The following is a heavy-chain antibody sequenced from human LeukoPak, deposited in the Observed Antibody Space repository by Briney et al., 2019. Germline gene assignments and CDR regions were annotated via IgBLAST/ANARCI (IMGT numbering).Heavy chain of an antibody. J-gene: IGHJ6*03. Sequence: ASVKVSCKVSGYTLTELSMHWVRQAPGEGLEWMGGFDPEDGETIYAQKFQGRVTMTEDTSTDTAYMELSSLRSEDTAVYYCARQQLRWATIRNVGFYQHYYMDVWGKGTTVTVSS. CDR3: ARQQLRWATIRNVGFYQHYYMDV. CDR2: FDPEDGET. D-gene: IGHD1-1*01. V-gene: IGHV1-24*01. CDR1: GYTLTELS.